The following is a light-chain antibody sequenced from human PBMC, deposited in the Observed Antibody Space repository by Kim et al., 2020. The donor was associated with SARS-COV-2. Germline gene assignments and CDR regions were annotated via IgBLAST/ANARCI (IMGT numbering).Light chain of an antibody. CDR1: QSVSSSY. CDR3: QQYGTSLRT. V-gene: IGKV3-20*01. CDR2: GAS. Sequence: EIVLTQSPGPLSLSPGERATLSCRASQSVSSSYLAWYQQKPGQAPRLLIYGASSRATGIPDRFSGSGSGTDFTLTISRLEPEDFGMYYCQQYGTSLRTFGQGTKVDIK. J-gene: IGKJ1*01.